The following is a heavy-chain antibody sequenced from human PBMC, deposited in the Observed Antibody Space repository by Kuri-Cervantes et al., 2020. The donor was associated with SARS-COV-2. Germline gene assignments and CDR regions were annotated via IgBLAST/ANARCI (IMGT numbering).Heavy chain of an antibody. CDR1: GFPFSSYA. Sequence: SLKISCATSGFPFSSYAMHWVRQAPGKGLEWVAVISYDGSNKYYADSVKGRFTISRDNSKNTLYLQMNSLRAEDTAVYYCAREGQQQLVPGRYYYYYYGMDVWGQGTTVTGAS. CDR2: ISYDGSNK. J-gene: IGHJ6*01. CDR3: AREGQQQLVPGRYYYYYYGMDV. D-gene: IGHD6-13*01. V-gene: IGHV3-30-3*01.